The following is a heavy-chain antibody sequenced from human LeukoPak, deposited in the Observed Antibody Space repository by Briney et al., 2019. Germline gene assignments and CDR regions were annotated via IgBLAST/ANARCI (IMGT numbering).Heavy chain of an antibody. Sequence: GGSLRLSCAASGFSFSTDSMNWVRQVPGKGLEWISYISGNSATTHYADSVKGRFTISRDNAKNSLYLHMNSLRADDAAVYYCARDTRSLIDYWGQGTLVTVSS. CDR3: ARDTRSLIDY. V-gene: IGHV3-48*01. CDR2: ISGNSATT. J-gene: IGHJ4*02. D-gene: IGHD1-26*01. CDR1: GFSFSTDS.